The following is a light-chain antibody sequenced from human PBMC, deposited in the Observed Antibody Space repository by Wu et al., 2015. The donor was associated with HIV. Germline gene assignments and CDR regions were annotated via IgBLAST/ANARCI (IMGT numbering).Light chain of an antibody. CDR1: QTVSSS. V-gene: IGKV3-20*01. J-gene: IGKJ2*01. CDR3: QQYGSSSYT. CDR2: DTS. Sequence: EVVMTQSPATLSVSPGERATLSCRASQTVSSSLAWYHQKPGQAPRLLIFDTSNRAIGIPDRFSGSGSGTDFTLTISRLEPEDFAVYYCQQYGSSSYTFGQGTKLEIK.